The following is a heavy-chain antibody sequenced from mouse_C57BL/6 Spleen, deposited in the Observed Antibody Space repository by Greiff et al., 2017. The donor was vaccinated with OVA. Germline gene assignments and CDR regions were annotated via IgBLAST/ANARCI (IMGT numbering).Heavy chain of an antibody. CDR2: IDPYDSET. CDR1: GYTFTSYW. J-gene: IGHJ2*01. V-gene: IGHV1-52*01. Sequence: QVQLQQPGAELVRPGSSVKLSCKASGYTFTSYWMHWVKQRPIQGLEWIGNIDPYDSETHYNQKFKDKATLTVDKSSSTDYMQLSSLTSEDSAVYYCARDGYYYWGQGTTLTVSS. CDR3: ARDGYYY. D-gene: IGHD2-3*01.